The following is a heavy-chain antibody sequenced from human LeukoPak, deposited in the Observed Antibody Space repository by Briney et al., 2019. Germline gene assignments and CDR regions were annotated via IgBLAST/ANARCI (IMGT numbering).Heavy chain of an antibody. V-gene: IGHV4-30-4*01. CDR3: ARDRLLRGYSYGLFDY. D-gene: IGHD5-18*01. J-gene: IGHJ4*02. Sequence: PSETLSLTCTVSGGSISSGDYYWSWIRQPPGKGLEWIGYIYYSGSTYYNPSLKSRVTISVDTSKNQFSLKLSSVTAADTAVYYCARDRLLRGYSYGLFDYWGQGTLVTVSS. CDR1: GGSISSGDYY. CDR2: IYYSGST.